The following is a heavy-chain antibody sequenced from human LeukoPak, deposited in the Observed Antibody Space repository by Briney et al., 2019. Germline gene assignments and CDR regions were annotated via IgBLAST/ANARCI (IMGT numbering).Heavy chain of an antibody. CDR1: GGSFSGYY. Sequence: SETLSLTCAVYGGSFSGYYGSWIRQPPGKGLEWIGEINHSGSTNYNPSLKSRVTISVDTSKNQFSLKLSSVTAADTAVYYCAREATTGLDYWGQGTLVTVSS. CDR2: INHSGST. D-gene: IGHD4-17*01. V-gene: IGHV4-34*01. J-gene: IGHJ4*02. CDR3: AREATTGLDY.